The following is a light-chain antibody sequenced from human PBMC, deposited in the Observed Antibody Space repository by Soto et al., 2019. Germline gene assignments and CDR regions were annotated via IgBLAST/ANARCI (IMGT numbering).Light chain of an antibody. CDR1: HSVNSH. J-gene: IGKJ5*01. V-gene: IGKV3-15*01. CDR2: GAS. Sequence: MMMTQSPATLSVSPWERVTLSCRTSHSVNSHVAWYQQKPGQAPRLLLYGASTRATGIPVRFSGSGFGTEFTLTISSLPSEDFAVYYCQQYKNWPLFGQGTRLEI. CDR3: QQYKNWPL.